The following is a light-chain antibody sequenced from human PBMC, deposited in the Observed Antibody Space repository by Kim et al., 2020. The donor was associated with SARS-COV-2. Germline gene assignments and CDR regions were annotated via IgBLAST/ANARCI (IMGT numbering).Light chain of an antibody. J-gene: IGLJ2*01. V-gene: IGLV3-21*01. CDR3: QVWDTDSDHVV. Sequence: SYELTQPPSVSVAPGKTARITCGGYNIGSKSIHWYQRKPGQAPVLVIYYDSDRPSGIPERFSGSNSGSTATLTIGRVEAGDDADYYCQVWDTDSDHVVFGGGTKVTVL. CDR1: NIGSKS. CDR2: YDS.